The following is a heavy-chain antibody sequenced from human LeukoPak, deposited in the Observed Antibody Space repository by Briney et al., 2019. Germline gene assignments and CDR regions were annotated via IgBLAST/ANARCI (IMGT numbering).Heavy chain of an antibody. CDR1: GFTFSDYY. D-gene: IGHD2-15*01. J-gene: IGHJ4*02. CDR3: ARGEEYCSGGSCYSVDY. V-gene: IGHV3-11*04. Sequence: GGSLRLSCAASGFTFSDYYMSWIRQAPGKGLEWVSYISSSGSTIYYADSVKGRFTISRDNSKNTLYLQMNSLRDEDTALYHCARGEEYCSGGSCYSVDYWGQGTLVTVSS. CDR2: ISSSGSTI.